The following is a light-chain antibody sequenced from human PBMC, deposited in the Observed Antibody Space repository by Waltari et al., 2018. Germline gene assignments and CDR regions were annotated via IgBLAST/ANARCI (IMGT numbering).Light chain of an antibody. CDR3: QQRYNWPVT. CDR1: QSLIRY. J-gene: IGKJ4*01. V-gene: IGKV3-11*01. CDR2: DAS. Sequence: EIVLTQSPATLSLSPGGRATLSCRASQSLIRYLAWYQRKPGQAPRLLIYDASNRATGIPARFSGSGSETDFTLTINSLEPEDFAVYYCQQRYNWPVTFGGGTRVEIK.